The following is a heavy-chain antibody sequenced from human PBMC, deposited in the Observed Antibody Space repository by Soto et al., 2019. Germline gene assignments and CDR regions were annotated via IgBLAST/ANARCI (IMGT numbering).Heavy chain of an antibody. CDR1: GDSVSSPYY. CDR2: GFHTGTT. Sequence: QVQLQESGPGLVKPSGTLSLTCAVSGDSVSSPYYWCWVRQSPGKGLEWIGEGFHTGTTSFNPSRWCRVTISMDRCINLFSLDRSSVSVADTAVYYCARSAGWYAIHAWGAGTLVSVSS. V-gene: IGHV4-4*02. D-gene: IGHD6-19*01. CDR3: ARSAGWYAIHA. J-gene: IGHJ5*02.